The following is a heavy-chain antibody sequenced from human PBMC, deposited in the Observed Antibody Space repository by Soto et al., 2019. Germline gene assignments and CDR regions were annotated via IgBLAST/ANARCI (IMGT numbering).Heavy chain of an antibody. CDR3: ASLWGRQLWLPPP. Sequence: VQLAQSGGGLVQPGGSLRLSCAASGFTFSNYEMNWVRQAPGKGLEWVSNIDSSGGTIYYADSVKGRFTISRDNAKNSLYLQMNSLRVEDTAVYYCASLWGRQLWLPPPWGQGTQVTVSS. J-gene: IGHJ5*02. D-gene: IGHD5-18*01. CDR1: GFTFSNYE. V-gene: IGHV3-48*03. CDR2: IDSSGGTI.